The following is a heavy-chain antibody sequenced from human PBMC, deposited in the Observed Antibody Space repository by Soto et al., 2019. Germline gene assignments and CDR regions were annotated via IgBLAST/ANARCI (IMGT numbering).Heavy chain of an antibody. V-gene: IGHV3-74*01. J-gene: IGHJ3*02. CDR1: GFTFSSYW. Sequence: EVQLVESGGGLVQPGGSLRLSCAASGFTFSSYWMHWVRQAPGKGLVWVSRINSDGSSTSYADSVKGRFTISRDNAKNTLNLQMNSLRAEDTAVYYFARAQADRGYSYGPADAFDIWGQGTMVTVSS. CDR3: ARAQADRGYSYGPADAFDI. D-gene: IGHD5-18*01. CDR2: INSDGSST.